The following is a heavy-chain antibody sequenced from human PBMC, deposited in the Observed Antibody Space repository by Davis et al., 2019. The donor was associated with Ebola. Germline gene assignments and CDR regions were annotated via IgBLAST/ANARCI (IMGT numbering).Heavy chain of an antibody. CDR3: AREMSAPTGTDAFDI. Sequence: GGSLRLSCAASGYTFSSYAMHWVRQAPGKGLEWVAVISYDGSNKYYADSVKGRFTISRDNSKNTLYLQMNSLRAEDTAMYYCAREMSAPTGTDAFDIWGQGTMVTVSS. J-gene: IGHJ3*02. CDR2: ISYDGSNK. D-gene: IGHD1-14*01. CDR1: GYTFSSYA. V-gene: IGHV3-30*14.